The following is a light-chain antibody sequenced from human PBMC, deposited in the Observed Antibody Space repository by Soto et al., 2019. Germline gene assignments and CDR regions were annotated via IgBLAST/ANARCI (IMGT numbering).Light chain of an antibody. CDR2: DAS. CDR1: QSVSNY. CDR3: QQFSSYPLT. V-gene: IGKV3-11*01. Sequence: EIVFTQSPATLSLPPGERATLSCRASQSVSNYLAWYQQKPGQAPRLLIYDASSRATGIPDRFSGGGSGTDFTLTISRLEPEDFAVYYCQQFSSYPLTFGGGTKVDI. J-gene: IGKJ4*01.